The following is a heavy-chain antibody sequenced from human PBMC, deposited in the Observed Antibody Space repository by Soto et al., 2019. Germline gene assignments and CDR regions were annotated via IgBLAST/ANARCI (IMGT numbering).Heavy chain of an antibody. V-gene: IGHV5-51*01. CDR3: ARAYYYGSGSYYRGPFDY. Sequence: PGESLKISCKGSGYSFTIYWIGWVLQMPWKGLEWMGIIYPGDSDTRYSPSFQGQVTISADKSISTAYLQWSSLKASDTAMYYCARAYYYGSGSYYRGPFDYWGQGTLVTVSS. D-gene: IGHD3-10*01. CDR1: GYSFTIYW. CDR2: IYPGDSDT. J-gene: IGHJ4*02.